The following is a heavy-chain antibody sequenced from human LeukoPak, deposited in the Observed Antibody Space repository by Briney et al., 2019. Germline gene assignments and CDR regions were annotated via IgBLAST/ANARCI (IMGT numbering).Heavy chain of an antibody. J-gene: IGHJ4*02. D-gene: IGHD3-10*01. CDR1: GFTFSSYG. V-gene: IGHV3-30*02. CDR3: AKDPRTYYSGSGSPWFDY. CDR2: IRFDGSNE. Sequence: GGSLRLSRAASGFTFSSYGMHWVRQAPGKGLEWVAFIRFDGSNEYYADSVKGRLTISRDNSKNTLYLQMNSLRTEDTAVYYCAKDPRTYYSGSGSPWFDYWGQGTLVTVSS.